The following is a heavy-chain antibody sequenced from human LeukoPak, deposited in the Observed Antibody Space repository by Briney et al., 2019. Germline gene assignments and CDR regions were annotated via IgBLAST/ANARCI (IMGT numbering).Heavy chain of an antibody. J-gene: IGHJ4*02. CDR1: DGSISSVNHY. Sequence: SQTLSLTCAVSDGSISSVNHYWSWIRQPAGKGLEWIGRIYSTGSTNYNPSLKSRVTISIDTSKRQLSLKLSSVTATDTAIYYCARGVSTINFDYWGQGTLVTVSS. V-gene: IGHV4-61*02. CDR3: ARGVSTINFDY. D-gene: IGHD5/OR15-5a*01. CDR2: IYSTGST.